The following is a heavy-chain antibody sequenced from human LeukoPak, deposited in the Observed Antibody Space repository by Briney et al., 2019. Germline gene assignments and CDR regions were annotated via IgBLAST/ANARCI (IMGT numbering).Heavy chain of an antibody. D-gene: IGHD3-10*01. CDR2: INHSGST. Sequence: SETLSLTCAVYGGSFSGYYWSWIRQPPGKGLEWIGEINHSGSTNYNPSLKSRVTISVDTSKNQFSLKLSSVTAADTAVYYCARARMDSGRCRKKVPFDYWGQGTLVTVSS. J-gene: IGHJ4*02. CDR1: GGSFSGYY. V-gene: IGHV4-34*01. CDR3: ARARMDSGRCRKKVPFDY.